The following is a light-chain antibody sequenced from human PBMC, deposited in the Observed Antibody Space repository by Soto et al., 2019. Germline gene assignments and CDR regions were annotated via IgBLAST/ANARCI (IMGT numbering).Light chain of an antibody. CDR2: EVS. V-gene: IGLV2-14*01. CDR3: CSYAGTSSYA. Sequence: QSALAQPASVSGSPGQSITISCTGTSSDVGAYNYVSWYQQHPGKAPKLIIFEVSNRPSGISNRFSGSKSGQTASLSISGLQAEDEADYYCCSYAGTSSYAFGTGTKLTVL. J-gene: IGLJ1*01. CDR1: SSDVGAYNY.